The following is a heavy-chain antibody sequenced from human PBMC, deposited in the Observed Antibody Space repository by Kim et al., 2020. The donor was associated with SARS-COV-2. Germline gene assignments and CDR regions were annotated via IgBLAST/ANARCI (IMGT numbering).Heavy chain of an antibody. CDR3: ARDLHRYCSGGSCHLAF. CDR1: GFTFSSYG. J-gene: IGHJ3*01. V-gene: IGHV3-33*01. Sequence: GGSLRLSCAASGFTFSSYGMHWVRQAPGKGLEWVAVIWYDGSNKYYADSVKGRFTISRDNSKNTLYLQMNSLRAEDTAVYYCARDLHRYCSGGSCHLAFWGQGTMVTVSS. D-gene: IGHD2-15*01. CDR2: IWYDGSNK.